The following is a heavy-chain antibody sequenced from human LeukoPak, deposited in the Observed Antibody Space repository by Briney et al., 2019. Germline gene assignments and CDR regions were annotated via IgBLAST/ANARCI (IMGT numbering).Heavy chain of an antibody. CDR3: ASTLLYGYGMDV. J-gene: IGHJ6*02. Sequence: TLSLTCAVSGGSISSGGYSWSWIRQPPGKGLEWIGYTYYSGSTYYNPSLKSRVTISVDTSKNQFSLKLSSVTAADTAVYYCASTLLYGYGMDVWGQGTTVTVSS. CDR1: GGSISSGGYS. D-gene: IGHD2-2*02. V-gene: IGHV4-30-4*07. CDR2: TYYSGST.